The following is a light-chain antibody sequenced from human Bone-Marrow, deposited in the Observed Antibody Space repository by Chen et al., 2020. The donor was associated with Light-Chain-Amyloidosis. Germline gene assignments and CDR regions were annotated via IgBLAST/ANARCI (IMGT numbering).Light chain of an antibody. V-gene: IGLV1-44*01. CDR1: ASNIGTNS. CDR3: AAWDDRLNGVV. Sequence: QSVLTQPPSASGTPGQRVTISCSGGASNIGTNSAHWYHHSPGTAPRLLIYGNDQWPSGVPGRFSDSKSGTSASLAIGGLRPEDEGHYYCAAWDDRLNGVVFGGGTRLTVL. CDR2: GND. J-gene: IGLJ2*01.